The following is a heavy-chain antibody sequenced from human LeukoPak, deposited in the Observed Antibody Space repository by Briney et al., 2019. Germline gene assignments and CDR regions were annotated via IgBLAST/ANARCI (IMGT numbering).Heavy chain of an antibody. CDR3: ARLGVIGRTFDY. D-gene: IGHD1-14*01. V-gene: IGHV4-38-2*01. Sequence: GSLRLSCAASGFTFSSYWMSWVRQAPGKGLEWTATIYHDGSTYYNPSLKGRVIISLDTSKNQFSLKLTYVTAADTAVYYCARLGVIGRTFDYWGQGTLVTVSS. J-gene: IGHJ4*02. CDR1: GFTFSSYW. CDR2: IYHDGST.